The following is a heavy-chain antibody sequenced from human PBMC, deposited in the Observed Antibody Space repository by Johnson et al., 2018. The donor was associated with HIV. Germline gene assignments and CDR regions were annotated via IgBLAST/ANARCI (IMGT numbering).Heavy chain of an antibody. Sequence: QVQLVESGGGVVQPGGSLRLSCAASGITFSSYGMHWVRQAPGRGLEWVAFIRYDGSNKYYADSVKGRFTISRDNSKNTLDLQMNSLRAEDTAVYYCAKGVPVVGYWYYDGFDFWGQGTMVTGSS. CDR2: IRYDGSNK. D-gene: IGHD2-21*01. J-gene: IGHJ3*01. CDR1: GITFSSYG. V-gene: IGHV3-30*02. CDR3: AKGVPVVGYWYYDGFDF.